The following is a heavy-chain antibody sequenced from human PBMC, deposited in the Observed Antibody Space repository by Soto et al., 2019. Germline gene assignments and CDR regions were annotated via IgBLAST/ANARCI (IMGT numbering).Heavy chain of an antibody. Sequence: EVQLVESGGGLVQPGGSLRLSCAASEFTFSGSWMHWFRQAPGKGLVWVSRINGDGSGTSYADFVKGRFTISRDDAKTTLFLQMNGLRAEDTAVYYCARGIFGSGTANDYWGQGTLVTVSS. V-gene: IGHV3-74*01. D-gene: IGHD3-10*01. J-gene: IGHJ4*02. CDR3: ARGIFGSGTANDY. CDR1: EFTFSGSW. CDR2: INGDGSGT.